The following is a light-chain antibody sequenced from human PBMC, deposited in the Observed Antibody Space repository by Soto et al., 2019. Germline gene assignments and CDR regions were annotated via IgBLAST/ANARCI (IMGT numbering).Light chain of an antibody. J-gene: IGKJ3*01. CDR1: QSVSSY. CDR2: DAS. Sequence: EIVMTQSPATLSVSPGERATLSCRASQSVSSYLAWYQQKPGQAPRLLIYDASNRATGIPARFSGSGSGTDFALTISSLEPEDFAVYYCQQRSNWPPFTFGPGTKVDI. V-gene: IGKV3-11*01. CDR3: QQRSNWPPFT.